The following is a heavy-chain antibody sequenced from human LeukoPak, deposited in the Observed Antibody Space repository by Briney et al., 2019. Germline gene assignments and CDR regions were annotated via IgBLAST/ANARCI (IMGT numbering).Heavy chain of an antibody. CDR2: INGKRGDT. V-gene: IGHV1-2*02. D-gene: IGHD7-27*01. J-gene: IGHJ4*02. CDR1: GFTFTDHY. CDR3: ARDHDWGVDY. Sequence: ASVTVSCKASGFTFTDHYMHWVRQAPGQGLKWMGWINGKRGDTNYAQNFQDRVTMTRDTSTSTLYMELSRLTVDDTAVYYCARDHDWGVDYWGQGTLVTVSS.